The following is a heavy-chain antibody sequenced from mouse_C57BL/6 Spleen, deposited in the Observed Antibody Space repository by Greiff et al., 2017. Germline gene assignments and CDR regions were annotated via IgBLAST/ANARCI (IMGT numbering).Heavy chain of an antibody. Sequence: EVKLEESGGGLVQPGGSLKLSCAASGFTFSDAWMDWVRQSPEKGLEWVAEIRNKANNHATYYAESVKGRFTISRDDSKSSVYRQMNSLRAEDTGSYNCTGYHRYYLDYWGQGTTLTVS. CDR2: IRNKANNHAT. V-gene: IGHV6-6*01. CDR1: GFTFSDAW. CDR3: TGYHRYYLDY. J-gene: IGHJ2*01.